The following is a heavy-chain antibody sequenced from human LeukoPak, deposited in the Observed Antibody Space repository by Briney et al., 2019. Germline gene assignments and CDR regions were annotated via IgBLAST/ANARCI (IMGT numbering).Heavy chain of an antibody. CDR1: GGSFSGYY. CDR2: INHSGST. CDR3: ARGPPWGDTAMAPYFDY. D-gene: IGHD5-18*01. V-gene: IGHV4-34*01. J-gene: IGHJ4*02. Sequence: KPSETLSLTRAVYGGSFSGYYWSWIRQPPGKGLEWIGEINHSGSTNYNPSPKSRVTISVDTSKNQFSLKLSSVTAADTAVYYCARGPPWGDTAMAPYFDYWGQGTLVTVSS.